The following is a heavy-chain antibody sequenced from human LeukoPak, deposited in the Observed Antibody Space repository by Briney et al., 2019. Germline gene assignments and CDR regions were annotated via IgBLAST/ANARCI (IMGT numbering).Heavy chain of an antibody. CDR1: GFTFSSYA. Sequence: GGSLRLSCAASGFTFSSYAMHWVRQAPGKGLEWVAVISYDGSNKYYADSVKGRFTISRDNSKNTLYLQMNSLRAEDTAVYYCARNSNFDTHDYWGQGTLVTVSS. V-gene: IGHV3-30-3*01. J-gene: IGHJ4*02. D-gene: IGHD3-22*01. CDR3: ARNSNFDTHDY. CDR2: ISYDGSNK.